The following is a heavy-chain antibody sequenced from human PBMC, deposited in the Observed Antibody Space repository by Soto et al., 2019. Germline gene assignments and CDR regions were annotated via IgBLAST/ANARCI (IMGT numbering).Heavy chain of an antibody. J-gene: IGHJ4*02. D-gene: IGHD1-26*01. V-gene: IGHV3-74*01. CDR2: IDSDGSRT. CDR1: GFTFSSYS. CDR3: ARDVELQSFDY. Sequence: PGGSLRLSCAASGFTFSSYSMHWVRQAPGKGLVWVSRIDSDGSRTRYADSVKGRFTISRDNAKNTLYLQMNSLRAEDTAMYFCARDVELQSFDYWGQGTLVTVSS.